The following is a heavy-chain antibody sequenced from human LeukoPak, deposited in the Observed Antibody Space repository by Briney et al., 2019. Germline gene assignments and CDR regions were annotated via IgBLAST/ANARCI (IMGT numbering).Heavy chain of an antibody. J-gene: IGHJ4*02. CDR2: IKQDGSEK. CDR1: GFTFSNYW. CDR3: ARVRRIAARAHYFDY. D-gene: IGHD6-6*01. Sequence: GGSLRLSCAASGFTFSNYWMSWVRQAPGKGLEWVANIKQDGSEKDYVDSVKGRFTISRDNARNSLYLQMHSLRAEDTAVYYCARVRRIAARAHYFDYWGQGTLVTVSS. V-gene: IGHV3-7*01.